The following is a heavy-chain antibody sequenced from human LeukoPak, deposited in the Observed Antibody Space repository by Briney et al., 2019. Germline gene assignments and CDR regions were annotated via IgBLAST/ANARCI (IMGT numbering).Heavy chain of an antibody. CDR3: AREGTSGSYLFDH. D-gene: IGHD1-26*01. V-gene: IGHV3-64*01. CDR2: ISGNGGSS. CDR1: GFTFSRYA. J-gene: IGHJ4*02. Sequence: PGGSLRLSCAASGFTFSRYAMDWVRQAPGKGLEYVSTISGNGGSSYYAKSVKGRFTISRDNSKNTLYLQMGSLRAEDMAVYYCAREGTSGSYLFDHWGQGTLVTVSS.